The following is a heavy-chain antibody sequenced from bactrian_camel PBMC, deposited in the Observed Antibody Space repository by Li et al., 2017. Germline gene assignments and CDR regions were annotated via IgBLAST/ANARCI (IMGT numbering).Heavy chain of an antibody. CDR2: LWTGGTST. CDR1: GYSTSADTRC. CDR3: AAGRLFGGSCVGLVKRGMPY. D-gene: IGHD6*01. Sequence: HVQLVESGGGSVQAGGSLTLSCAASGYSTSADTRCMGWFRQAPGKEREGIATLWTGGTSTTYSDSVKGRFTISRVRRVNGEDTFELEMRDLKPEDTAMYYCAAGRLFGGSCVGLVKRGMPYWGQGTQVTVS. V-gene: IGHV3S53*01. J-gene: IGHJ4*01.